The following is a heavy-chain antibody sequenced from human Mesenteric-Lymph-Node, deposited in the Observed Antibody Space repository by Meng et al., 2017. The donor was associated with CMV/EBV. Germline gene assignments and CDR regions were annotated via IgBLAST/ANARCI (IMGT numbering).Heavy chain of an antibody. CDR3: ATDPHDFWSGKNWFDF. V-gene: IGHV3-30*02. CDR2: LHYDGGEK. CDR1: GLTLTTYG. J-gene: IGHJ5*01. D-gene: IGHD3-3*01. Sequence: GGSLTLSCAVSGLTLTTYGMHWVRQAPGKGLEWVAFLHYDGGEKYYGDSVKGRFTISRDTSKNTLYLQMDSLRPEDTAIYYCATDPHDFWSGKNWFDFWGQGTLVTVSS.